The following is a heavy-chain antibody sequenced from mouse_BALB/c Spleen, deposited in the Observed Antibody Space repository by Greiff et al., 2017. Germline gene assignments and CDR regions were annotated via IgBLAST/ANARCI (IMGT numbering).Heavy chain of an antibody. Sequence: VQLQQSGAELVRPGSSVKISCKASGYAFSSYWMNWVKQRPGQGLEWIGQIYPGDGDTNYNGKFKGKATLTADKSSSTAYMQLSSLTSEDSAVYFCARDYDYSFAYWGQGTLVTVSA. J-gene: IGHJ3*01. CDR3: ARDYDYSFAY. CDR2: IYPGDGDT. V-gene: IGHV1-80*01. D-gene: IGHD2-4*01. CDR1: GYAFSSYW.